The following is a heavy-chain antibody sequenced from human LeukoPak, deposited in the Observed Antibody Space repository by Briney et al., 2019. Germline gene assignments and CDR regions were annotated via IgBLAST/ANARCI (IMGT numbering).Heavy chain of an antibody. V-gene: IGHV4-61*02. J-gene: IGHJ3*02. CDR3: ALGNCPTTSCYPGVAFDI. D-gene: IGHD2-2*01. Sequence: PSETLSLTCTVSGDSISSGGYFWSWIRQPAGKGLEWIGRFYASGSTNYNPSLQSRVTISVDTSKNQFSLKLTSVTAADTAVYYCALGNCPTTSCYPGVAFDIWGQGTMVTVSS. CDR2: FYASGST. CDR1: GDSISSGGYF.